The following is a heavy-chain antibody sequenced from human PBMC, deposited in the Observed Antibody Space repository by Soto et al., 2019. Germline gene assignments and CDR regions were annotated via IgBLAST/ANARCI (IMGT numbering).Heavy chain of an antibody. Sequence: QVQLVQSGAEVKKPGASVKVSCKASGYTFTSYGISWVRQAPGQGLEWMGWLSAYNGNTNYAQKLQGRVTMTADTATSTAYVELMSLQSDDTAVYYCARSGCSGGSCYSYFFDCWGQGTLVTVSS. V-gene: IGHV1-18*01. CDR3: ARSGCSGGSCYSYFFDC. J-gene: IGHJ4*02. CDR2: LSAYNGNT. CDR1: GYTFTSYG. D-gene: IGHD2-15*01.